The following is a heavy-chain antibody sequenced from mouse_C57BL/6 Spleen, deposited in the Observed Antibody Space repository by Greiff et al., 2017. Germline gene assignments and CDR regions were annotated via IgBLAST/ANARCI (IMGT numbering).Heavy chain of an antibody. Sequence: EVQLVESGGGLVKPGGSLKLSCAASGFTFSNYTMSWVRQTPEQRLEWVATISGGGGNTYYPASVQGRFTISRDKATNTLYLQLSSLKSEDTALYFYSRQNDCDLRYFDARGTGTTVTVSS. CDR1: GFTFSNYT. V-gene: IGHV5-9*01. J-gene: IGHJ1*03. CDR2: ISGGGGNT. D-gene: IGHD2-12*01. CDR3: SRQNDCDLRYFDA.